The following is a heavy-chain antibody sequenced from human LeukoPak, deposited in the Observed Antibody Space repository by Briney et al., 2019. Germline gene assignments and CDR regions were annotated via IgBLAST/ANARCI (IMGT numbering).Heavy chain of an antibody. Sequence: SGPTLVKPTQTLTLTCTFSGFSLSTSGVGVGWIRQPPVKALEWLALIYWNDDKRYSPSLKSRLTITKDTSKNQVVLTMTNMDPVDTATYYCAHSNLLWFGEAFDYWGQGTLVTVSS. D-gene: IGHD3-10*01. CDR3: AHSNLLWFGEAFDY. CDR2: IYWNDDK. V-gene: IGHV2-5*01. CDR1: GFSLSTSGVG. J-gene: IGHJ4*02.